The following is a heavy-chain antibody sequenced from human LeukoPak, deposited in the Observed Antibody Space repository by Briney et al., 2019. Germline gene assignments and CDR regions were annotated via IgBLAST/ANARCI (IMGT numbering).Heavy chain of an antibody. Sequence: ASVKVSCKASGYTFTGYYMHWVRQAPGQGLEWMGWINPNNGGTNYVQKFQGRVTMTRDTSISTAYMELSRLRSDDTAVYYCARDLGYGSGSLYYYMDVWGKGTTVTISS. J-gene: IGHJ6*03. CDR2: INPNNGGT. D-gene: IGHD3-10*01. V-gene: IGHV1-2*02. CDR3: ARDLGYGSGSLYYYMDV. CDR1: GYTFTGYY.